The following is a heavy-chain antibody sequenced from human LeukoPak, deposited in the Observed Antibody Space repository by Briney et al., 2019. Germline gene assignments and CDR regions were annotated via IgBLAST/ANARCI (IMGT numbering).Heavy chain of an antibody. CDR3: ASRDSSGYYFDY. CDR1: GGSISSYY. D-gene: IGHD3-22*01. CDR2: IYYSGST. J-gene: IGHJ4*02. Sequence: KPSETLSLTCTVSGGSISSYYWSWIRQPPGKGLEWIGYIYYSGSTNYNPSLKSRVTISVDTSKNQFSLKLSSVTAADTAVHYCASRDSSGYYFDYWGQGTQVTVSS. V-gene: IGHV4-59*01.